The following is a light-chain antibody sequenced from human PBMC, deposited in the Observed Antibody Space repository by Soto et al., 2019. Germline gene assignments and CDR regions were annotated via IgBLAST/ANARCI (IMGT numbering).Light chain of an antibody. CDR3: HQRYNWPRVT. CDR1: QSVRNDY. CDR2: DAS. J-gene: IGKJ5*01. V-gene: IGKV3D-20*02. Sequence: EIVLTQSPGTLSLSPGERATLSCRASQSVRNDYLAWYQQKPGQAPRLLIYDASSRATGIPDRFSGGGSGTDFTLTITSLEPEEFAVYFCHQRYNWPRVTFGQGTRLEIK.